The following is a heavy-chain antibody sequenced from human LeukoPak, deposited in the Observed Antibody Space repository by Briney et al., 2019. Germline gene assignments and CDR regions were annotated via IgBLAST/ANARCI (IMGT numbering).Heavy chain of an antibody. V-gene: IGHV4-59*01. J-gene: IGHJ5*02. CDR1: GGSISSYY. D-gene: IGHD3-10*01. Sequence: PSETLSLTCTVSGGSISSYYWSWTRQPPGKGLEWIGYIYYSGSTNYNPSLKSRVTISVDTSKNQFSLKLSSVTAADTAVYYCARSITMVRGATRAVWFDPWGQGTLVTVSS. CDR2: IYYSGST. CDR3: ARSITMVRGATRAVWFDP.